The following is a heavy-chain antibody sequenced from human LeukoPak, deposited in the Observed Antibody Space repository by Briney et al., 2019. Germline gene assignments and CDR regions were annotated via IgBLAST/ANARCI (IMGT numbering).Heavy chain of an antibody. CDR2: ISDSGGST. CDR3: ARDYADYVGFFFFDH. Sequence: GGSLRLSCAASGFTFSSYGMHWVRQAPGKGLEWVSSISDSGGSTYYADSAKGRFTISRDNSKNTLYLQMDSLRAEDTAVYYCARDYADYVGFFFFDHWGQGTLVTVSS. CDR1: GFTFSSYG. D-gene: IGHD4-17*01. J-gene: IGHJ4*02. V-gene: IGHV3-23*01.